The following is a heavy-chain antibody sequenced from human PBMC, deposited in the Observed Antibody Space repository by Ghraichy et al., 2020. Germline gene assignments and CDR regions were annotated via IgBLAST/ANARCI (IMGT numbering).Heavy chain of an antibody. V-gene: IGHV4-59*01. CDR1: GGSISSYY. CDR3: ARAPRELLWFGEKLERRLVYGMDV. J-gene: IGHJ6*02. CDR2: IYYSGST. Sequence: SETLSLTCTVSGGSISSYYWSWIRQPPGKGLEWIGYIYYSGSTNYNPSLKSRVTISVDTSKNQFSLKLSSVTAADTAVYYCARAPRELLWFGEKLERRLVYGMDVWGQGTTVTVSS. D-gene: IGHD3-10*01.